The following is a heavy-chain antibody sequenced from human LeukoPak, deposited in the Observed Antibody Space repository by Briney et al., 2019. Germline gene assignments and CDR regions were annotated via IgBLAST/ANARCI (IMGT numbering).Heavy chain of an antibody. CDR1: GYTFTGYY. V-gene: IGHV1-2*02. J-gene: IGHJ5*02. CDR3: ARVEYYGSGSQNWFDP. D-gene: IGHD3-10*01. CDR2: INPNSGGT. Sequence: ASAKVSCKASGYTFTGYYMHWVRQAPGQGLEWMGWINPNSGGTNYAQKFQGRVTMTRDTSISTAYMELSRLRSDDTAVYYCARVEYYGSGSQNWFDPWGQGTLVTVSS.